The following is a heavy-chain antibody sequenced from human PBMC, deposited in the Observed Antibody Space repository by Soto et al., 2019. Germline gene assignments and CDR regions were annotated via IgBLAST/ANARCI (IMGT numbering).Heavy chain of an antibody. D-gene: IGHD3-10*01. CDR2: VKTKTDGGTT. J-gene: IGHJ1*01. CDR3: TTDALTGELYLDFQY. CDR1: GFTFSNAW. Sequence: EVQLVESGGGSVKPGEFLRLSCAASGFTFSNAWMNWVRQAPGKGLEWVGRVKTKTDGGTTDYAAPVKGRFTISRDDSKNTLYLQMNSLKTEDTAVYYCTTDALTGELYLDFQYWGQGTLVTVSS. V-gene: IGHV3-15*07.